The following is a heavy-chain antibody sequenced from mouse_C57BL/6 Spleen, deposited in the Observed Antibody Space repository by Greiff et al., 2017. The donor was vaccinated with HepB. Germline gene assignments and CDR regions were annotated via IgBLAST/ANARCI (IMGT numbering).Heavy chain of an antibody. CDR2: IDPSDSYT. Sequence: VQLQQPGAELVMPGASVKLSCKASGYTFTSYWMHWVKQRPGQGLEWIGEIDPSDSYTNYNQKFKGKSTLTVDKSSSTAYMQLSSLTSEDSAVYYCARPYDDWYFDVWGTGTTVTVSS. V-gene: IGHV1-69*01. J-gene: IGHJ1*03. CDR3: ARPYDDWYFDV. CDR1: GYTFTSYW. D-gene: IGHD2-3*01.